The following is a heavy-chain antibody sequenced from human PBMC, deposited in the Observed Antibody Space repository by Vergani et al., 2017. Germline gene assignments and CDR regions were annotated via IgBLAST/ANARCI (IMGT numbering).Heavy chain of an antibody. J-gene: IGHJ4*02. CDR3: ARVHRGDPWGSDFSFDY. D-gene: IGHD2-21*01. CDR1: GGSISSYY. V-gene: IGHV4-4*07. Sequence: QVQLQESGPGLVKPSETLSLTCTVSGGSISSYYWSWIRQPAGKGLEWIGRIYTSGSTNYNPSLKSRVTISVDTSKNQFSLKLSSVTAADTAVYYCARVHRGDPWGSDFSFDYWGQGTLVTVSS. CDR2: IYTSGST.